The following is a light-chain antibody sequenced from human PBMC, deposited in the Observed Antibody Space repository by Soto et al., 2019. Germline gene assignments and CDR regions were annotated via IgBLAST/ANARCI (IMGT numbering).Light chain of an antibody. CDR3: ISFSSTSTIV. Sequence: QSALTQPASVSGSPGQSITISCIGSSSDVGGYNYVSWYQHHPGRVPKPMIFEVSDRPSGVSSRFSGSKSVNTAYLTISGRQAEDEAAYYCISFSSTSTIVFGGGATVTVL. J-gene: IGLJ2*01. V-gene: IGLV2-14*01. CDR2: EVS. CDR1: SSDVGGYNY.